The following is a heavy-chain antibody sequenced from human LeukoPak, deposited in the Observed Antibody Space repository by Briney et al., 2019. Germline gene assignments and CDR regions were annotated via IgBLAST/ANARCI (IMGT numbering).Heavy chain of an antibody. CDR2: ISGSGGST. Sequence: GGSLRLSCAASGFTFSSYAMSWVRQAPGKGLEWVSAISGSGGSTYYADSVKGRFTISRDNSKNTLYLQMNSLRAEDTAVYYCAKDRGGGWYLYHFDYWGQGTLVTVSS. CDR1: GFTFSSYA. CDR3: AKDRGGGWYLYHFDY. V-gene: IGHV3-23*01. J-gene: IGHJ4*02. D-gene: IGHD6-19*01.